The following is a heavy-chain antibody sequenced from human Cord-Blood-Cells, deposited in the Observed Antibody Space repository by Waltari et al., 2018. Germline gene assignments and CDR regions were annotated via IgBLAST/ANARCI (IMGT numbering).Heavy chain of an antibody. Sequence: QVQLVQSGAEVKKPGASVKVSCTASGYPFTGYYMHWVRPAPGQGLEWMGWINPNSCGTNYAQKFQGRVTMTRDTSISTAYMELSRLRSDDTAVYYCARVPNWNYAGVDYWGQGTLVTVSS. J-gene: IGHJ4*02. CDR3: ARVPNWNYAGVDY. D-gene: IGHD1-7*01. V-gene: IGHV1-2*02. CDR1: GYPFTGYY. CDR2: INPNSCGT.